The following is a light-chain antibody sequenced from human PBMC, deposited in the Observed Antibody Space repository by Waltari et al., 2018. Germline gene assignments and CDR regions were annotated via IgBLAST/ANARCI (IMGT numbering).Light chain of an antibody. V-gene: IGKV1-9*01. CDR2: AAS. Sequence: IQLTQSTSYLSASVRDRVTITCPASQGIGNYLAWFQQKPGKAPKLLIYAASTWQSGVPSRFSGSGSGTDFTLTISSLQPEDFATYYCQQLNSYQWTFGQGTKVEIK. CDR1: QGIGNY. CDR3: QQLNSYQWT. J-gene: IGKJ1*01.